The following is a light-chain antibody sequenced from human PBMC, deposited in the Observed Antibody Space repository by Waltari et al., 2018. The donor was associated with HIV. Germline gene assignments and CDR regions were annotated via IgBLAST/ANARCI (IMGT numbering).Light chain of an antibody. CDR2: KAS. J-gene: IGKJ1*01. CDR1: QSISSW. Sequence: IQLTQSPSTLSESVVASFTLTCRASQSISSWLAWYQQKPGKAPKVLIYKASNLETGVPSRFSGSGSGTEFTLTISSLQPDDFATYYCQQYNSYSWTFGEGTKVEIK. V-gene: IGKV1-5*03. CDR3: QQYNSYSWT.